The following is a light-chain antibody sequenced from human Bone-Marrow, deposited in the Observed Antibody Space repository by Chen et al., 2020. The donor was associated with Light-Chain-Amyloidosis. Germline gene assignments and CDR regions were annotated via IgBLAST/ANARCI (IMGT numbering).Light chain of an antibody. CDR3: SSYSTSSTNVV. CDR1: SSDLGTFNY. CDR2: DVS. J-gene: IGLJ2*01. V-gene: IGLV2-14*03. Sequence: QSALTQPASVSGSPGQSITISCTGTSSDLGTFNYVSWYQQHPSKAPKVIIYDVSNRPSWVSNRFSGSKSGNTASLSISGLQTEDEAVYYCSSYSTSSTNVVFGGGTKLTVL.